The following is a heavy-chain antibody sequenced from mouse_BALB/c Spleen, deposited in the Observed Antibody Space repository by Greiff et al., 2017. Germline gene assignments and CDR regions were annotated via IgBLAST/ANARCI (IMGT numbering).Heavy chain of an antibody. Sequence: QVQLQQSGPQLVRPGASVKISCKASGYSFTSYWMHWVKQRPGQGLEWIGMIDPSDSETRLNQKFKDKATLTVDKSSSTAYMQLSSPTSEDSAVYCCARGYGSRNYFDYWGQGTTLTVSS. CDR1: GYSFTSYW. J-gene: IGHJ2*01. V-gene: IGHV1S126*01. D-gene: IGHD1-1*01. CDR2: IDPSDSET. CDR3: ARGYGSRNYFDY.